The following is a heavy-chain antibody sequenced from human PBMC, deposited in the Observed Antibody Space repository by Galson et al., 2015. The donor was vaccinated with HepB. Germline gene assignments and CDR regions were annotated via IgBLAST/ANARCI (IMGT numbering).Heavy chain of an antibody. D-gene: IGHD4-23*01. V-gene: IGHV3-7*01. J-gene: IGHJ6*02. CDR2: IKQDGSEK. Sequence: SLRLSCAASGFTFSSYWMSWVRQAPGKGLEWVANIKQDGSEKYYVDSVKGRFTISRDNAKNSLYLQMNSLRAEDTAVYYCARDDWELGYGGNPNPKYYYYYYGMDVWGQGTTVTVSS. CDR3: ARDDWELGYGGNPNPKYYYYYYGMDV. CDR1: GFTFSSYW.